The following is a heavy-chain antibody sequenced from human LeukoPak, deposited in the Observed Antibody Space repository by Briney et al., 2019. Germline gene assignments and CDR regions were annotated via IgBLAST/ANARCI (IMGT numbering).Heavy chain of an antibody. CDR2: ISGYNGDT. J-gene: IGHJ4*02. V-gene: IGHV1-18*01. CDR3: ARGQGLRLWDY. D-gene: IGHD5-12*01. CDR1: GCTFISYG. Sequence: ASVKVSCKASGCTFISYGISWVRQAPGQGLEWMGWISGYNGDTHYAQKLQGRVTMTTDTSTSTAYMELRSLRSDDTAVYYCARGQGLRLWDYWGQGTLVTVSS.